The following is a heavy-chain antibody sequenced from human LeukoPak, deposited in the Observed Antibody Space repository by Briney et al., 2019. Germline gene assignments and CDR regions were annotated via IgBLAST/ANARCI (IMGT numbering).Heavy chain of an antibody. D-gene: IGHD3-16*01. CDR2: ISGSGGST. J-gene: IGHJ4*02. CDR3: AKGYYDYVWGSYYFDY. V-gene: IGHV3-23*01. Sequence: GGSLRLSCAASGFTFSSYAMSWVRQAPGKGLEWVSAISGSGGSTYYADSVKGRFTISRDNSRDTLYLQMNSLRAEDTAVYYCAKGYYDYVWGSYYFDYWGQGTLVTVSS. CDR1: GFTFSSYA.